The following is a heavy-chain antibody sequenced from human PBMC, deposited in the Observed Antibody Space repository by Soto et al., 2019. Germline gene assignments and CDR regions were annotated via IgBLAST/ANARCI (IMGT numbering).Heavy chain of an antibody. CDR3: ARLGFDYDFLSGYYNVHHYYGIDV. J-gene: IGHJ6*02. CDR1: GYKVATWHNFTSYW. Sequence: GESLKIPCMGSGYKVATWHNFTSYWIAWVRQMPGEGLEWMGIIYPGDSDTTYSPSFQGQVTISADKSINTVYLQWSSLKASDTATYYCARLGFDYDFLSGYYNVHHYYGIDVWGQGTTVTVSS. V-gene: IGHV5-51*01. D-gene: IGHD3-3*01. CDR2: IYPGDSDT.